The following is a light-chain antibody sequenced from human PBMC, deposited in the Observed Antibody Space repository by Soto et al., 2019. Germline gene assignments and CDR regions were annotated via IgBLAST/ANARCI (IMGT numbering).Light chain of an antibody. CDR3: QQYSSYSKT. CDR1: QSISSW. J-gene: IGKJ1*01. Sequence: DIHMTQSPSTLPASVGASLTIPCRASQSISSWLAWYQQRKGKAPKLLIFDASSLESGVPSRFSGSGYGTEFNLTISSLQTDDFATYDCQQYSSYSKTFGQGTKVDIK. CDR2: DAS. V-gene: IGKV1-5*01.